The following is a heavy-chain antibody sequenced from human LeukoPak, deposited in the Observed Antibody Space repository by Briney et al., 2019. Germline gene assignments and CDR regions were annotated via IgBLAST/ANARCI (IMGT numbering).Heavy chain of an antibody. Sequence: SVKVSCKASGGTFSSYAISWVRQAPGQGLEWRGGIIPIFGTATYAQKFQGRVTITADESTSTAYMELSSLRSEDTAVYYCARSAGDDELFYYYYGMDVWGQGTTVTVSS. J-gene: IGHJ6*02. CDR3: ARSAGDDELFYYYYGMDV. CDR1: GGTFSSYA. CDR2: IIPIFGTA. V-gene: IGHV1-69*13. D-gene: IGHD3-10*01.